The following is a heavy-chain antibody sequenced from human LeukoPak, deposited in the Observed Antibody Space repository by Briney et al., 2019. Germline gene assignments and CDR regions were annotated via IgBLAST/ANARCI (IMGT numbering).Heavy chain of an antibody. CDR1: GFTFSSYY. CDR2: IKQDGSEK. V-gene: IGHV3-7*01. D-gene: IGHD2-2*01. J-gene: IGHJ5*01. CDR3: ATLGYCSSVSCSRAWFDY. Sequence: GGTLRLSCAASGFTFSSYYMSWVRQAPGKGLEWVANIKQDGSEKYYVDSVKGRFTISRDNAKHSLSLQMNSLSAEDSAVYYCATLGYCSSVSCSRAWFDYWRQRTVVTVSS.